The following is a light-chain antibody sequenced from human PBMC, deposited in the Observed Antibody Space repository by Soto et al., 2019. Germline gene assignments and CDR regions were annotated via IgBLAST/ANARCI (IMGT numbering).Light chain of an antibody. Sequence: EIVFTQSAVTLSSFPCDRATFSCHASQYINTRVAWDQHRPGQTHRLLIYQSSITAAGIPARFSASGSGTDFTLTISVVQPEDFALYYCHQRQSWPRTFGQGTKVDIK. CDR3: HQRQSWPRT. CDR2: QSS. J-gene: IGKJ1*01. V-gene: IGKV3-11*01. CDR1: QYINTR.